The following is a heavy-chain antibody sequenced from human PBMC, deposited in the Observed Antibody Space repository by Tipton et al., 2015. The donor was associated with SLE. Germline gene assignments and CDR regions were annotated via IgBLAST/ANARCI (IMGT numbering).Heavy chain of an antibody. CDR3: ARVRRARGAFDI. J-gene: IGHJ3*02. CDR1: GFILGDYG. Sequence: SLRLSCLTSGFILGDYGVSWFRQAPGKGLEWVGFIRNKRYGGTVEFAASVKGRFSISKDDSRLIAYLQMSSLRTEDTAVYFCARVRRARGAFDIWGQGTIITVSS. CDR2: IRNKRYGGTV. D-gene: IGHD3-10*01. V-gene: IGHV3-49*03.